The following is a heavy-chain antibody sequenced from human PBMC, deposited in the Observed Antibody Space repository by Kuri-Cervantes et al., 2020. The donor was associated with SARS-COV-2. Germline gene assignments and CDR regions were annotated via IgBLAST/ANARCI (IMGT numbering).Heavy chain of an antibody. D-gene: IGHD3-10*01. Sequence: GESLKMSCAASGFTFSNYAMSWVRQAPGKGLEWVSVISYHGHDTYYADSVKGRFTISRDSSKDTLYLQMNSLRAEDTAIYYCAKGFMEIPPTRYYDPWGQGTLVTVSS. CDR3: AKGFMEIPPTRYYDP. J-gene: IGHJ5*02. CDR2: ISYHGHDT. V-gene: IGHV3-23*01. CDR1: GFTFSNYA.